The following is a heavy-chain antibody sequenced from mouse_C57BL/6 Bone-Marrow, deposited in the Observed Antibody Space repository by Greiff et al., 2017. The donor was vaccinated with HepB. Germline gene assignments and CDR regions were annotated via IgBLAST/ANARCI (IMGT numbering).Heavy chain of an antibody. J-gene: IGHJ2*01. CDR1: GYTFTSYW. V-gene: IGHV1-5*01. D-gene: IGHD1-1*01. CDR3: ARRDLDGITGY. Sequence: VQLQQSGTVLVRPGASVKMSCKTSGYTFTSYWMHWVKQRPGQGLEWIGAIYPGNSDTSYNQKFKGKAKLTAVTSASTAYMELSSLTNEDSAVYYCARRDLDGITGYWGQGTTLTVSS. CDR2: IYPGNSDT.